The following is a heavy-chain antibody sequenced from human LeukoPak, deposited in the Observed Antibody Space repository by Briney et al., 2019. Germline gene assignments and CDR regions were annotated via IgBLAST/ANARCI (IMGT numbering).Heavy chain of an antibody. CDR3: ARSFYQYDTSGHVAFDY. CDR1: GYTFTCYY. Sequence: GASVKVSCKASGYTFTCYYMHWVRQAPGQGLEWMGWINPNSGGTNYAQKFQGRVTMTRDTSISTAYMELSRLRSDDTAVYYCARSFYQYDTSGHVAFDYWGRGTVVTVSS. J-gene: IGHJ4*02. V-gene: IGHV1-2*02. D-gene: IGHD3-22*01. CDR2: INPNSGGT.